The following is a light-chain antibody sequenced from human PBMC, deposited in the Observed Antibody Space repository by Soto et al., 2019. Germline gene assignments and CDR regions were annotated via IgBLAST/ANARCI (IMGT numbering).Light chain of an antibody. Sequence: EIVLTQSPGSVSLSPGERVTLSCRASQTVSSSHLAWYQQKPGQAPRLLIYATSSRATGIPDRFSGSGSGTDFTLIISRLEPEDFAVYFCQQYVSSPLTFGEGTKVEIK. CDR1: QTVSSSH. V-gene: IGKV3-20*01. CDR3: QQYVSSPLT. CDR2: ATS. J-gene: IGKJ4*01.